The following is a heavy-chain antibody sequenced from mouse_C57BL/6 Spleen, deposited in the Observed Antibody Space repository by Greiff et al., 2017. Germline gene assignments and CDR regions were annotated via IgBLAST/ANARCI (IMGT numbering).Heavy chain of an antibody. CDR1: GYTFTSYG. CDR3: ARDSRGYYAMDY. CDR2: IYPRSGNT. V-gene: IGHV1-81*01. J-gene: IGHJ4*01. Sequence: QVQLQQSGAELARPGASVTLSCKASGYTFTSYGISWVKQRTGQGLEWIGEIYPRSGNTYYNEKFKGKATLTADKSSSTAYMELRSLTSEDSAVYFCARDSRGYYAMDYWGQGTSVTVSS. D-gene: IGHD1-1*01.